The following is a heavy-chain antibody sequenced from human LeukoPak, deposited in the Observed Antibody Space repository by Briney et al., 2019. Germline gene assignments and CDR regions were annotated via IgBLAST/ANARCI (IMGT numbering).Heavy chain of an antibody. D-gene: IGHD2-15*01. CDR3: ARHYCSGDNCYYFDY. J-gene: IGHJ4*02. CDR1: GVSISSSSYY. Sequence: SETLSLTCTVSGVSISSSSYYWSWIRQPPGEGLEWIGCIYYSGNTNYNPSLESRVTISVDTSKNQFSLKLSSVTAADTAVYYYARHYCSGDNCYYFDYWGQGALVTVSS. V-gene: IGHV4-61*01. CDR2: IYYSGNT.